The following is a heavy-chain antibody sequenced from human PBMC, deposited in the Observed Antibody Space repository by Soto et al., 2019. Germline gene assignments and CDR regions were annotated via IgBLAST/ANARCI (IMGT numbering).Heavy chain of an antibody. CDR1: GFTFSDYF. V-gene: IGHV3-11*01. Sequence: PGGSLRLSCAASGFTFSDYFMSWIRQAPGKGLEWVSYISSSGSTIYYADSVKGRFTISRDNAKNSLYLQMNSLRAEDTAVYYCARVYRDTIFWRPYYYYMEVWGKGTTVTVSS. D-gene: IGHD3-9*01. J-gene: IGHJ6*03. CDR2: ISSSGSTI. CDR3: ARVYRDTIFWRPYYYYMEV.